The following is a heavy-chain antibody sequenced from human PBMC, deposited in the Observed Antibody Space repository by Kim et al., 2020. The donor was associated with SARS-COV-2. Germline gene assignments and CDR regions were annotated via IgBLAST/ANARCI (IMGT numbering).Heavy chain of an antibody. CDR1: GFTFSSYG. J-gene: IGHJ6*02. D-gene: IGHD3-10*01. V-gene: IGHV3-33*05. CDR2: ISYDGSNK. Sequence: GGSLRLSCAASGFTFSSYGMHWVRQAPGKGLEWVAVISYDGSNKYYADSVKGRFTISRDNSKNTLYLQMNSLRAEDTAVYYCARKNGFGAYYYYYYGMDVWGQGTTVTVSS. CDR3: ARKNGFGAYYYYYYGMDV.